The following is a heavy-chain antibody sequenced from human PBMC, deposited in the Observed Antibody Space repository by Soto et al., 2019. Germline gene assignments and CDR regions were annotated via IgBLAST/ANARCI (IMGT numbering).Heavy chain of an antibody. CDR1: GYTFTNFG. Sequence: ASVKVSCKASGYTFTNFGISWVRQAPGQGLEWMGIINPSGGSTSYAQKFQGRVTMTRDTSTSTAYMELSSLRSEDTAVYYCARAVAVAADFDYWGQGTLVTVSS. V-gene: IGHV1-46*01. J-gene: IGHJ4*02. D-gene: IGHD6-19*01. CDR2: INPSGGST. CDR3: ARAVAVAADFDY.